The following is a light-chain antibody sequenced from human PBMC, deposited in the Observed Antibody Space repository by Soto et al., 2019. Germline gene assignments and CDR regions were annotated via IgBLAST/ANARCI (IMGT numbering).Light chain of an antibody. CDR2: GAA. Sequence: EIVLTQSPGTLSVSPGERATLSCRASQGVTNSYLAWYQQQTAHAPTLLLYGAATSATGITASFCGGGSGTEFTLTISSLQSEDFAVYYCQQHNSWPSWTFGQGTKVDIK. CDR1: QGVTNSY. V-gene: IGKV3-15*01. J-gene: IGKJ1*01. CDR3: QQHNSWPSWT.